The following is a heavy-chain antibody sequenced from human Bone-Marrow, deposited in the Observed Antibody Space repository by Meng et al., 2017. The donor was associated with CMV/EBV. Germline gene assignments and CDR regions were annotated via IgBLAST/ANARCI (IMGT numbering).Heavy chain of an antibody. CDR1: GFTFSSYD. J-gene: IGHJ6*02. D-gene: IGHD5-18*01. CDR3: ARVGYGNPPPYYYYYYGMDV. CDR2: IGTAGDT. V-gene: IGHV3-13*01. Sequence: GESLKISCAASGFTFSSYDMHWVRQATGKGLEWVSAIGTAGDTYYPGSVKGRFTISRENAKNSLYLQMNSLRAEDTAVYYCARVGYGNPPPYYYYYYGMDVWGQGTTVTVPS.